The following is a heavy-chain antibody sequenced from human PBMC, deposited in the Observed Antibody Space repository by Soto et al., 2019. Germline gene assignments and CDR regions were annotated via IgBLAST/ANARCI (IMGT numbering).Heavy chain of an antibody. J-gene: IGHJ4*02. Sequence: EVLLVESGGGLVQPGGSLKLSCAASGFVFKDSSIHWVRQASGKGLEWVGRIRDRAYNYATAYAASVEGRFTISRDDSDNTAYLHMSSLKTEDTAIYYCTRLISAAQDYWGQVTMVTVSS. CDR3: TRLISAAQDY. V-gene: IGHV3-73*01. D-gene: IGHD3-10*01. CDR1: GFVFKDSS. CDR2: IRDRAYNYAT.